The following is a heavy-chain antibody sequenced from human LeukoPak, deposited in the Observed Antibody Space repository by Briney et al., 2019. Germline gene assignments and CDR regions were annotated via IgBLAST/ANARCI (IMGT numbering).Heavy chain of an antibody. D-gene: IGHD5-12*01. CDR2: INPSGGST. CDR3: ARERYSGYDRESNWFDP. J-gene: IGHJ5*02. V-gene: IGHV1-46*01. CDR1: GYTFTSYY. Sequence: ASVKVSCKASGYTFTSYYMHWVRQAPGQGLEWMGIINPSGGSTSYAQKFQGRVTMTRDTSTSTVYMELSSLRSEDTAVYYCARERYSGYDRESNWFDPWGQGTLVTVSS.